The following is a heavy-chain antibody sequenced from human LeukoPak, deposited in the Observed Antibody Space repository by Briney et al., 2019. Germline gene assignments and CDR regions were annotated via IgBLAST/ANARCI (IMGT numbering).Heavy chain of an antibody. J-gene: IGHJ4*02. D-gene: IGHD5-12*01. V-gene: IGHV1-69*05. Sequence: VASVKVSCKTSGGTFTSYAITWVRQAPGQGLEWMGKIIPISGTTNYAQKFQGRVTITTDESTSTAYMELSSLRSEDTAVYYCARVNLPYDRSIDYWGQGTLVTVSS. CDR2: IIPISGTT. CDR1: GGTFTSYA. CDR3: ARVNLPYDRSIDY.